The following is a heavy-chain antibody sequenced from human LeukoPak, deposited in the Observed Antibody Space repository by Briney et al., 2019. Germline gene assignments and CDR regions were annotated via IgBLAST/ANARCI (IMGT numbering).Heavy chain of an antibody. CDR2: ISWNSGSI. Sequence: GRSLRLSCAASGFTFDDYAMHWVRQAPGKGLEWVSGISWNSGSIGYADSVQGRFTISRDNAKNTLYLQMNSLRAEDTALYYCARVARGDYYYYMDVWGKGTTVTVSS. D-gene: IGHD3-10*01. CDR1: GFTFDDYA. V-gene: IGHV3-9*01. CDR3: ARVARGDYYYYMDV. J-gene: IGHJ6*03.